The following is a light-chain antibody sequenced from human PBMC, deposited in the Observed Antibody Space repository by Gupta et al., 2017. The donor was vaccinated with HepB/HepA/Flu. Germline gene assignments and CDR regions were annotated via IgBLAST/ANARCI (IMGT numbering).Light chain of an antibody. J-gene: IGKJ2*01. V-gene: IGKV2-30*02. CDR1: QSVVH. CDR2: EGS. CDR3: MQGTHWPYT. Sequence: DVVMTQSPLSLPVALGQPASISCRSSQSVVHLNWFHQRPGQSPRRLIYEGSKRDSGVPDRFSGSGSGTDFTLKISRVEAEDVGIYYCMQGTHWPYTFGQGTKLEI.